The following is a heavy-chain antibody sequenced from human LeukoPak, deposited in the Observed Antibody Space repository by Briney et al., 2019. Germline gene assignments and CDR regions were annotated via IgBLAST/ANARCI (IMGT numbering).Heavy chain of an antibody. D-gene: IGHD4-17*01. Sequence: PGGSLRLSCAASGFTFSSYWMSWVRQAPGKGLEWVANIKQDGSGKYYVDSVKGRFTISRDNAKNSLYLQMNSLRAEDTAVYYCARAVGTTVTTVFDYWGQGTLVTVSS. J-gene: IGHJ4*02. CDR1: GFTFSSYW. CDR2: IKQDGSGK. V-gene: IGHV3-7*01. CDR3: ARAVGTTVTTVFDY.